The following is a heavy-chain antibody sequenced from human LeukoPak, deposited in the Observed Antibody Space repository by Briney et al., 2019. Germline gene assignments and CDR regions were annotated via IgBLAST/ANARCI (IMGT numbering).Heavy chain of an antibody. CDR3: AKDMGSSSCSDY. CDR2: ISYDGSNK. J-gene: IGHJ4*02. V-gene: IGHV3-30*18. D-gene: IGHD6-13*01. Sequence: PGGSLRLSCAASGFTFSSYGMHWVRQAPGKGLEWVAVISYDGSNKYYADSVKGRFTISRDNSKNTLYLQMNSLRAEDTAVYYCAKDMGSSSCSDYWGQGTLVTVSS. CDR1: GFTFSSYG.